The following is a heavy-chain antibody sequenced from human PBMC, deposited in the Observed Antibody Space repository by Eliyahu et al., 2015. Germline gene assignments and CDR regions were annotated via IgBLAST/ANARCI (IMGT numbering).Heavy chain of an antibody. D-gene: IGHD4-17*01. V-gene: IGHV1-69*01. CDR2: IIPIFGTA. CDR3: ARDSGNGKDYGDYLDY. CDR1: XGTFSSYA. Sequence: QVQLVQSGAEVKKPGXSVKVSCKASXGTFSSYAISWVRQAPGQGLEWMGGIIPIFGTANYAQKFXGRVTITADESTSTAYMELSSLRSEDTAVYYCARDSGNGKDYGDYLDYWGQGTLVTVSS. J-gene: IGHJ4*02.